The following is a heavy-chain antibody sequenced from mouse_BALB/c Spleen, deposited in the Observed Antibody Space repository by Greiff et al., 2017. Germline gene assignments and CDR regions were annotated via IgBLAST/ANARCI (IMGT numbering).Heavy chain of an antibody. D-gene: IGHD2-1*01. CDR1: GFSLTSYD. Sequence: VQLKESGPGLVAPSPCLSITCTASGFSLTSYDISWIRQQPGKGLEWLGVIWTGGGTNYNSAFMSRLSISKDNSKSQVFLKMNSLQTYDTAIYYCVRDRGNYYAMDYWGQGTSVTVSS. CDR2: IWTGGGT. CDR3: VRDRGNYYAMDY. J-gene: IGHJ4*01. V-gene: IGHV2-9-2*01.